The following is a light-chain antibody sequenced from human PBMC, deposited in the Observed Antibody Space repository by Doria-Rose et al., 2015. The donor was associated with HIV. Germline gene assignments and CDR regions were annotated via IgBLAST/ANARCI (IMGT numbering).Light chain of an antibody. CDR2: DGS. J-gene: IGKJ1*01. Sequence: TQSPGTLSLSPGERATLSCRASQSFSSTYLAWYQQKPGQAPSLLIYDGSTRATSIPDRFSASGSGTDFTLTINRPEPEDFALYYCHQYGTSWTFGQGTRVEI. V-gene: IGKV3-20*01. CDR1: QSFSSTY. CDR3: HQYGTSWT.